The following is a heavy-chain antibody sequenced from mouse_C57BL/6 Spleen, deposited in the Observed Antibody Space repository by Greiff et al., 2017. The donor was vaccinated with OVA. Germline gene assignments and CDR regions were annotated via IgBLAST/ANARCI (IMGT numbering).Heavy chain of an antibody. CDR3: VRERGRYFDY. CDR1: GFSFNTYA. CDR2: IRSKSNNYAT. Sequence: EVQLVESGGGLVQPKGSLKLSCAASGFSFNTYAMNWVRQAPGKGLEWVARIRSKSNNYATYYADSVKDSFTISRDDSESMLYLQMNNLKTEDTAMYYCVRERGRYFDYWGQGTTLTVSS. J-gene: IGHJ2*01. V-gene: IGHV10-1*01.